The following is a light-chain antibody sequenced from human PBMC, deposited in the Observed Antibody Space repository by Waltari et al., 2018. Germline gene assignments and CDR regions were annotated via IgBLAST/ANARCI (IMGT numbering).Light chain of an antibody. V-gene: IGLV1-36*01. CDR2: YDD. Sequence: QSVLTQPPSVSEAPRQRVTISCSGSNSNIGNNAVTWYQQLPGKAPKLLIYYDDLLPSGVSDRFSGSKSGTSASMAISGLHSEDEADYHCAAWDDNLNAVVFGGGTKLTVL. CDR1: NSNIGNNA. J-gene: IGLJ2*01. CDR3: AAWDDNLNAVV.